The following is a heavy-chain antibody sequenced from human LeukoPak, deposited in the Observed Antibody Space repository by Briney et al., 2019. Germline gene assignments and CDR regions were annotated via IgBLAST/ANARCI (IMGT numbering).Heavy chain of an antibody. D-gene: IGHD3-22*01. CDR1: GGSISSGDYY. J-gene: IGHJ5*02. Sequence: SEPLSLTCTVFGGSISSGDYYWSWIRQPPGKGLEWIAYMYYSGSTYYNPSLKSRVTMSADTSKNQLSLKLSSVTAADTAVYYCARPYYYDSRIDPWGQGILVTVSS. V-gene: IGHV4-30-4*01. CDR3: ARPYYYDSRIDP. CDR2: MYYSGST.